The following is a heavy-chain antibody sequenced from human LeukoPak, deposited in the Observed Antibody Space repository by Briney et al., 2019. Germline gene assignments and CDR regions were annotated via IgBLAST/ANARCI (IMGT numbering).Heavy chain of an antibody. J-gene: IGHJ6*04. Sequence: SETLSLTCTVSGGSISSSSYHCGWIRQPPGKGLEWIGSIHNSGSTYYNPSLKSRVTISVDTSKNQFSLKLSSVTAADTAVHYCARPTPFAVDVWGKGTTVTVSS. V-gene: IGHV4-39*01. CDR1: GGSISSSSYH. CDR3: ARPTPFAVDV. D-gene: IGHD2-15*01. CDR2: IHNSGST.